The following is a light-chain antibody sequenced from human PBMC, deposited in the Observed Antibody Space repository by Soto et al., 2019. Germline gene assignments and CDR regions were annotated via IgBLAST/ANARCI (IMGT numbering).Light chain of an antibody. CDR3: SSYRTSPTLVV. J-gene: IGLJ1*01. CDR1: SSDVGGYNF. Sequence: QSALTQPASVSGSPGQSITISCTGTSSDVGGYNFVSWYQQHPDKAPKLMIYDVSNRPSGVSNRFSGSKSGNTASLTISGLQAEDEANYSSSSYRTSPTLVVFRTGTKVPVL. CDR2: DVS. V-gene: IGLV2-14*01.